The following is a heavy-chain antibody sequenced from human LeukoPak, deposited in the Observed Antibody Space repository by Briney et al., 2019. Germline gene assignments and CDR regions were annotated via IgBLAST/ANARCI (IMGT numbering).Heavy chain of an antibody. CDR1: GYTFTSYY. CDR3: AFSGWYGAPFDY. Sequence: GASVKVSCKASGYTFTSYYMHWVRQAPGQGLEWMGIINPSGGSTSYAQKFQGRVTMTRDASTSTVYMELSSLRSEDTAVYYCAFSGWYGAPFDYWGQGTLVTVSS. V-gene: IGHV1-46*03. CDR2: INPSGGST. J-gene: IGHJ4*02. D-gene: IGHD6-19*01.